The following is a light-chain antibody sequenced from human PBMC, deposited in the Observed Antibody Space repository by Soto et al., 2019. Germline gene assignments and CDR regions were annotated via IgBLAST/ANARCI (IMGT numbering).Light chain of an antibody. CDR2: NNN. V-gene: IGLV1-44*01. CDR3: ATWDDSLNRVV. J-gene: IGLJ3*02. CDR1: SSNIGSTT. Sequence: QSVLTQPPSASGTPGQRVTIACSGSSSNIGSTTVKWYQQLPGTATKLLIYNNNQQPSGVPDRFSGSKSGTSASLAIRGLQSEDGADYYCATWDDSLNRVVFGGGTKVTVL.